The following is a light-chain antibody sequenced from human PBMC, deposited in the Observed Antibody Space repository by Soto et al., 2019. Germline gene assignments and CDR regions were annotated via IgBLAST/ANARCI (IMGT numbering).Light chain of an antibody. CDR3: ATWDDSRKGV. CDR2: TNN. V-gene: IGLV1-44*01. CDR1: TSNIESHS. J-gene: IGLJ1*01. Sequence: QSVLTQPPSASGTPGQRIIISCSGSTSNIESHSVNWYQHVPGTAPKLLIVTNNQRPSGVPDRFSGSKSGASASLAISGLQSEDEAIYYCATWDDSRKGVFGTGTNLTVL.